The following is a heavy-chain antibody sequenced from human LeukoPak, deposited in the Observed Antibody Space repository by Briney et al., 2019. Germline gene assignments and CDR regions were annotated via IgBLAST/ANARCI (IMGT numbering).Heavy chain of an antibody. CDR3: ARDRVVATNDYYYYGMDV. CDR1: GFTVSSNY. J-gene: IGHJ6*02. D-gene: IGHD5-12*01. V-gene: IGHV3-53*01. CDR2: IYSGGST. Sequence: GGSLRLSCAASGFTVSSNYMSWVRQAPGKGLEWVSVIYSGGSTYYADSVKGRFTISRDNSKNTLYLQMNSLRAEDTAVYYCARDRVVATNDYYYYGMDVWGQGTTVTVSS.